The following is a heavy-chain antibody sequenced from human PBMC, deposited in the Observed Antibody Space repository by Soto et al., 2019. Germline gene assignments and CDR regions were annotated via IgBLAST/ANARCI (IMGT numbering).Heavy chain of an antibody. Sequence: PWGSLGLSCASSGFTVNSNDMSLVRKAPGKGLEWVSVIYSGGSTYYADSVKGRFTISRDNSKNTLYLQMNSLRAEDTAVYYCARDPARMYSSSPPYGLDVWGQGTTVTVSS. CDR2: IYSGGST. V-gene: IGHV3-53*01. CDR3: ARDPARMYSSSPPYGLDV. D-gene: IGHD6-6*01. CDR1: GFTVNSND. J-gene: IGHJ6*02.